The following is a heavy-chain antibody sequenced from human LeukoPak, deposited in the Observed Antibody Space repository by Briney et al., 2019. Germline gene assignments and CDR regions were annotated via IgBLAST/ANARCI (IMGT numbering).Heavy chain of an antibody. Sequence: GGSLRLSCAASGFTFSSYAMSWVRQAPGKGLGWVSAISGSGGSTYYADSVKGRFTISRDNSKNTLYLQMNSLRAEDTAVYYCAKDKDIVVVPVPSLFDYWGQGTLVTVSS. V-gene: IGHV3-23*01. J-gene: IGHJ4*02. CDR2: ISGSGGST. D-gene: IGHD2-2*01. CDR1: GFTFSSYA. CDR3: AKDKDIVVVPVPSLFDY.